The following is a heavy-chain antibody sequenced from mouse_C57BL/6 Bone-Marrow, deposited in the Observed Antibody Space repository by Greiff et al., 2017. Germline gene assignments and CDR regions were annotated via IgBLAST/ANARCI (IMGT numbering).Heavy chain of an antibody. V-gene: IGHV5-4*01. D-gene: IGHD2-3*01. CDR2: ISDGGSYT. Sequence: EVKLQESGGGLVKPGGSLKLSCAASGFTFRRYAMSWVRQTPEKRLEWVATISDGGSYTYYPDNVQGRFTISRDNAKNNLYLQMSHLKSEDTAMYYCARDGWWYFDVWGTGTTVTVSS. CDR1: GFTFRRYA. J-gene: IGHJ1*03. CDR3: ARDGWWYFDV.